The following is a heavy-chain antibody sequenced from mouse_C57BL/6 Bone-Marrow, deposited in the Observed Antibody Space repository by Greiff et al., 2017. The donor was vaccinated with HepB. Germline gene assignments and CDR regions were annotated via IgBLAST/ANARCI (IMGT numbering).Heavy chain of an antibody. Sequence: QVQLQQSGAELMKPGASVKLSCKATGYTFTGYWIEWVKQRPGHGLEWVGEILPGSGSTNYNEKIKGKATLTADTSSNTAYMQLTSLTTEDSAIYYFVHYYGSSHYWYFDVWGTGTTVTVSS. D-gene: IGHD1-1*01. V-gene: IGHV1-9*01. CDR2: ILPGSGST. CDR3: VHYYGSSHYWYFDV. CDR1: GYTFTGYW. J-gene: IGHJ1*03.